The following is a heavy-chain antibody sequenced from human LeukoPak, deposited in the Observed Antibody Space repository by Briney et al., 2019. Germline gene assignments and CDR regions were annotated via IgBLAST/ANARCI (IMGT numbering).Heavy chain of an antibody. CDR1: GFIFSTYD. CDR3: AKLGMVAAGGFDP. CDR2: ISYDGSNK. J-gene: IGHJ5*02. Sequence: GGSLRLSCAASGFIFSTYDMHWVRQAPGKGLEWVAVISYDGSNKYYADSVKGRFTISRDNSKNTLYLQMNSLRAEDTAVYYCAKLGMVAAGGFDPWGQGTLVTVSS. D-gene: IGHD2-15*01. V-gene: IGHV3-30*18.